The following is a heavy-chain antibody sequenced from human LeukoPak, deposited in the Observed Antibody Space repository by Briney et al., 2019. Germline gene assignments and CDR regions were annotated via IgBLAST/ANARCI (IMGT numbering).Heavy chain of an antibody. CDR2: ISDSGTT. D-gene: IGHD3-9*01. CDR3: ARGYYDILTGYEGHGMDG. Sequence: SETLSLTCTVSGGSISSGDYYWSWLRQPPGKGLEWFGFISDSGTTYYNPSLKSRVIISVDTAKNTFSLRLSSVTAADTAVYYCARGYYDILTGYEGHGMDGWGQGTTVTVSS. V-gene: IGHV4-30-4*08. J-gene: IGHJ6*02. CDR1: GGSISSGDYY.